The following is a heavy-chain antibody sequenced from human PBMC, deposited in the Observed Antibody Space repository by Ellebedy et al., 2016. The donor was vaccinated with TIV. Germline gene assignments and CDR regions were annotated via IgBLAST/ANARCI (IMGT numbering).Heavy chain of an antibody. CDR1: RGTFTSYS. CDR2: ISAYNGNT. J-gene: IGHJ4*02. CDR3: ARVLDSGYYPIDY. V-gene: IGHV1-18*01. D-gene: IGHD5-12*01. Sequence: ASVKVSXKTSRGTFTSYSITWVRQAPGQGLEWMAWISAYNGNTKYAQKVQGRVTLTTDTSARTAHMDLRNLRSDDTAIYYCARVLDSGYYPIDYWGQGTLVTVSS.